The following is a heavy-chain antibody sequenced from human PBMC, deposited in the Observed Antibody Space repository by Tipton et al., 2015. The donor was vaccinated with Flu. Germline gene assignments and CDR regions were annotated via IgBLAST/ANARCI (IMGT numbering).Heavy chain of an antibody. CDR1: GFTFSSYA. Sequence: GSLRLSCAASGFTFSSYAMSWVRQAPGKGLEWVSAISESGGSTYYADSVKGRFTISRDNSKNTLFLQMISLRAEDTAVYYCAKWYSRHRHYYAPGCYDYYYYGMEVWGQGTTVTVSS. D-gene: IGHD3-10*01. J-gene: IGHJ6*02. V-gene: IGHV3-23*01. CDR3: AKWYSRHRHYYAPGCYDYYYYGMEV. CDR2: ISESGGST.